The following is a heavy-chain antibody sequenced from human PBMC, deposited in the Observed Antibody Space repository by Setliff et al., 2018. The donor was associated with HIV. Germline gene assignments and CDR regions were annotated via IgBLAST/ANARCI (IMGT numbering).Heavy chain of an antibody. V-gene: IGHV1-2*02. CDR1: GYTFTGYY. D-gene: IGHD2-15*01. Sequence: ASVKVSCKASGYTFTGYYMHWVRQAPGQGLEWMGWINPNNGGTNYAQKFQGRVTMTRDTSISTAYMELSSLRSEDTAVYYCARNALDCSGSTCYAGDVYFDYWGQGILVTVSS. CDR3: ARNALDCSGSTCYAGDVYFDY. CDR2: INPNNGGT. J-gene: IGHJ4*02.